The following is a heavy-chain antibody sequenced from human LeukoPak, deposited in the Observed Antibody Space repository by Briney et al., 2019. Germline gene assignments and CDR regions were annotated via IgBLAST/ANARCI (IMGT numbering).Heavy chain of an antibody. Sequence: SGPTLVKPTQTLTLTCTFSGFSLSTSGVGVGWIRQPPGKALEWLALIYWDDDKRCSPSLKSRLTITKDTSKNQVVLTMTNMDPVDTATYYCAHSLITFGGVIVIFDYWGQGTLVTVSS. V-gene: IGHV2-5*02. J-gene: IGHJ4*02. CDR3: AHSLITFGGVIVIFDY. CDR2: IYWDDDK. CDR1: GFSLSTSGVG. D-gene: IGHD3-16*02.